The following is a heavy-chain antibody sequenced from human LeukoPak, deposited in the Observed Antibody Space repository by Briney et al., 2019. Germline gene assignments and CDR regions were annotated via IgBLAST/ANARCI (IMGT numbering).Heavy chain of an antibody. V-gene: IGHV1-18*01. CDR1: GGTFSSYA. CDR3: TRGSSSQYFQH. D-gene: IGHD6-6*01. Sequence: ASVKVSCKASGGTFSSYAISWVRQAPGRGLEWMGWISAYSGNTNYTQKVQGRVTMTTDTSTNTAYMELASLRPDDTAIYYCTRGSSSQYFQHWGQGTLVTVSS. CDR2: ISAYSGNT. J-gene: IGHJ1*01.